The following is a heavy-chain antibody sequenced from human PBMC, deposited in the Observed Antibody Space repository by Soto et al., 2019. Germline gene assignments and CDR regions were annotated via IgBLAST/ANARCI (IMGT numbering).Heavy chain of an antibody. V-gene: IGHV3-7*01. CDR3: ARFSRSSISASSGV. CDR1: GFTFYTSW. J-gene: IGHJ6*04. Sequence: GGSLRLSCVASGFTFYTSWMSWVRQAPGKGLEWVANIKEDGSDTYYVDSVKGRFTISRDNAKNSLYLQMDSLRAEDTAVYYCARFSRSSISASSGVWGKGTTVTVSS. CDR2: IKEDGSDT. D-gene: IGHD6-6*01.